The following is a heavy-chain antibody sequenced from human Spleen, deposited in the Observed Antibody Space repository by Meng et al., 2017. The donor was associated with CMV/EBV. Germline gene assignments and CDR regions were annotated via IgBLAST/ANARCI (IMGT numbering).Heavy chain of an antibody. D-gene: IGHD6-13*01. CDR3: AKTLYYSSSWYGIYYYYGMDV. Sequence: GGSLRLSCAASKFTFDIYWMSWVRQAPGKGLEWVANIKQDGSDKYYVDSVKGRFTISRDNARNSLYLQMNSLRAEDTAVYYCAKTLYYSSSWYGIYYYYGMDVWGQGTTVTVSS. CDR1: KFTFDIYW. V-gene: IGHV3-7*01. J-gene: IGHJ6*02. CDR2: IKQDGSDK.